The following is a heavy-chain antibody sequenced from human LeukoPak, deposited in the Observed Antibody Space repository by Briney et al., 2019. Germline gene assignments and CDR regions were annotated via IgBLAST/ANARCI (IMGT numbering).Heavy chain of an antibody. CDR1: GGTFSSYA. Sequence: SVKVSCKASGGTFSSYAISWVRQAPGQGLEWMGGIIPIFGTANYAQKFQGRVTITTDESTSTAYMELSSLRSEDTAVYYCARASFGDYSAEYFHHWGQGTLVTVSS. CDR3: ARASFGDYSAEYFHH. CDR2: IIPIFGTA. D-gene: IGHD4-17*01. J-gene: IGHJ1*01. V-gene: IGHV1-69*05.